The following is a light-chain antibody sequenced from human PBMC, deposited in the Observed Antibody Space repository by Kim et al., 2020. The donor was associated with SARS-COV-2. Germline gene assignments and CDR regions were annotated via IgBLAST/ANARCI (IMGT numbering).Light chain of an antibody. J-gene: IGLJ3*02. CDR3: TSYSTSDTFAV. CDR1: TSDIGTYDY. CDR2: DVT. V-gene: IGLV2-14*03. Sequence: SIAISCTGTTSDIGTYDYVSWYQQHPGKAPKLIIYDVTNRPSGVSNRFSGSKSSNTASLTISGLQAEDEADYYCTSYSTSDTFAVFGGGTQLTVL.